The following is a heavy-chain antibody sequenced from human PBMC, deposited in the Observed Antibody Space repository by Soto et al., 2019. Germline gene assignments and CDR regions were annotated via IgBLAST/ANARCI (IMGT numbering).Heavy chain of an antibody. CDR2: ISYDGSNK. D-gene: IGHD5-18*01. J-gene: IGHJ4*02. CDR3: AKVVYTAMGGPYYVDY. Sequence: GGSLRLTCAASGFTFSSYGMHWVRQAPGKGLEWVAVISYDGSNKYYADSVKGRFTISRDNSKNTLYLQMNSLRAEDTAVYYCAKVVYTAMGGPYYVDYWGQGTLVTVSS. V-gene: IGHV3-30*18. CDR1: GFTFSSYG.